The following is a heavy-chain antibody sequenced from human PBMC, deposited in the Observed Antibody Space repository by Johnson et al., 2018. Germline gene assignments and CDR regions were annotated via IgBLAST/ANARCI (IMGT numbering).Heavy chain of an antibody. D-gene: IGHD5-18*01. CDR2: IWYEGSNK. J-gene: IGHJ6*02. Sequence: QVQLVESGGGVVQXGRSXRLXCAASGFTFSSYGMHWVRQAPGKGLEWVAVIWYEGSNKYYEDSVKGRLTISRDKSKNTLDLQMTSLRAEDTTVYYCARARSWGIQLYYYYYGMDVWGQGTTVTVSS. CDR3: ARARSWGIQLYYYYYGMDV. V-gene: IGHV3-33*01. CDR1: GFTFSSYG.